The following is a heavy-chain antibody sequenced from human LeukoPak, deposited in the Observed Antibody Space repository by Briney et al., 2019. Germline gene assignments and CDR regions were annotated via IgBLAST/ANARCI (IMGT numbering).Heavy chain of an antibody. CDR2: ISSSSSSAI. D-gene: IGHD3-3*01. CDR3: AREGYDFWGVYMDV. CDR1: GFTFSSYS. Sequence: GGSLRLSCAASGFTFSSYSMNWVRQAPGKGLEWVSYISSSSSSAIYYADSVKGRFTISRDNAKNSLYLQMNSLRAEDTAVYYCAREGYDFWGVYMDVWGKGTTVTVSS. V-gene: IGHV3-48*01. J-gene: IGHJ6*03.